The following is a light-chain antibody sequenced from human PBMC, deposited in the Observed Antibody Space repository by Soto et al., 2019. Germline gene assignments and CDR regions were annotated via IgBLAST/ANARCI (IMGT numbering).Light chain of an antibody. J-gene: IGLJ2*01. CDR2: EGS. CDR3: CSYTGSSTFMV. Sequence: QSALTQPTSVSGSPGQSITISCTGTSSDVGSYNLVSWYQQHPGKAPKLMIYEGSKRPSGVSNRFSGSKSGNTASLTISGLQAEDEADYSCCSYTGSSTFMVFGGGTKVTVL. CDR1: SSDVGSYNL. V-gene: IGLV2-23*03.